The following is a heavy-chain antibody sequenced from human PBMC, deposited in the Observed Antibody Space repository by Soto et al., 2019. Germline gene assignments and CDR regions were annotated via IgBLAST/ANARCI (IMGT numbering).Heavy chain of an antibody. Sequence: ASVKVSCKASGYTFTRYDINWVRQATGQGLEWMGWMNPNSGNTGYAQKFQGRVTMTRNTSISTAYMELSSLRSEDTAVYYCARGPTYDFWSGFSYYMDVWGKGTTVTVSS. V-gene: IGHV1-8*01. CDR1: GYTFTRYD. CDR3: ARGPTYDFWSGFSYYMDV. D-gene: IGHD3-3*01. J-gene: IGHJ6*03. CDR2: MNPNSGNT.